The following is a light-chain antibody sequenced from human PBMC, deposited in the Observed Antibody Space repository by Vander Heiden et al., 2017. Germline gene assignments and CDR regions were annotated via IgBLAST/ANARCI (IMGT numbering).Light chain of an antibody. CDR3: QQSYSTPRGT. Sequence: IQMTQSPSSLSASVGDRVTITCRASQSISSYLNWYQQKPGKAPKLLIYAASSLQSGVPPRFSGSGSGTDFTLTISSLQPEDFATYYCQQSYSTPRGTFGQGTRLEIK. V-gene: IGKV1-39*01. CDR1: QSISSY. J-gene: IGKJ5*01. CDR2: AAS.